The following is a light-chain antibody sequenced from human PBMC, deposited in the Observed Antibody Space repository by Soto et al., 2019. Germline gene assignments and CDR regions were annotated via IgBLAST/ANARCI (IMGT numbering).Light chain of an antibody. CDR3: CSYSSSTTRV. Sequence: QSALTQPASVSGSPGQSITISCTGTSSDVGNYNLVSWYQQHPGKAPKLMIYDVSNRPSGVSIRFSGSKSDNTASLTISGLQAEDEADYDCCSYSSSTTRVFGGGTKVTVL. CDR1: SSDVGNYNL. J-gene: IGLJ2*01. V-gene: IGLV2-14*02. CDR2: DVS.